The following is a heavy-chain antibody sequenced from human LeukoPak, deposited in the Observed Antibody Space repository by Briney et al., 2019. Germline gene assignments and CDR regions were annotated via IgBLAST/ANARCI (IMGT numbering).Heavy chain of an antibody. CDR1: GFTFSSYA. D-gene: IGHD3-22*01. V-gene: IGHV3-23*01. J-gene: IGHJ3*02. Sequence: SGGSLRLSCAASGFTFSSYAMSWVRQAPGKGLEWVSAISGSGGSTYYADSVKGRFTISRDNSKNTLYLQMNSLRAEDTAVYYCVKRYDSSGYYPPDAFDIWGQGTMVTVSS. CDR3: VKRYDSSGYYPPDAFDI. CDR2: ISGSGGST.